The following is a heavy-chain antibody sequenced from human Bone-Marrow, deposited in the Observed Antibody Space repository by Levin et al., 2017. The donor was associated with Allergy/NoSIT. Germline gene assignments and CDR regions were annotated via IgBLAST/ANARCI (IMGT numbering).Heavy chain of an antibody. CDR1: GFTVSSNY. Sequence: GESLKISCAASGFTVSSNYMSWVRQAPGKGLEWVSVIYSGGSTYYADSVKGRFTISRDNSKNTLYLQMNSLRAEDTAVYYCASLMIVWNAFDIWGQGTMVTVSS. D-gene: IGHD3-22*01. J-gene: IGHJ3*02. CDR2: IYSGGST. V-gene: IGHV3-53*01. CDR3: ASLMIVWNAFDI.